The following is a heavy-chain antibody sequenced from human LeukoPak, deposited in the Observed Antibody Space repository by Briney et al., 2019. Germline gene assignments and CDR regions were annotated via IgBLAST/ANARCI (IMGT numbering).Heavy chain of an antibody. CDR1: GFTFSSYS. Sequence: PAGSLRLSCAASGFTFSSYSMNWVRQAPGKGLEWVSSISSSSSYINYADSVKGRFTIFRDNAKNSLYLQMNSLRAEDTAVYYCARDPYYDGSGSHLGYYYYGMDVWGKGTTVTVSS. D-gene: IGHD3-10*01. V-gene: IGHV3-21*01. CDR2: ISSSSSYI. CDR3: ARDPYYDGSGSHLGYYYYGMDV. J-gene: IGHJ6*04.